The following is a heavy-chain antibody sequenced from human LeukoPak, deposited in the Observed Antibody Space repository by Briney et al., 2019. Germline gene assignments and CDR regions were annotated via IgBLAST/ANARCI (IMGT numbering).Heavy chain of an antibody. J-gene: IGHJ5*02. CDR3: ARRVAAAGYWFDP. CDR2: IYPGDSDT. CDR1: GYSFTSYW. V-gene: IGHV5-51*01. Sequence: GESLKVSCQGSGYSFTSYWIGWVRQMPGKGLEWMGIIYPGDSDTRYSPSFQGQVTISADKSISTAYLQWSSLKASDTAMYYCARRVAAAGYWFDPWGQGTLVTVSS. D-gene: IGHD6-13*01.